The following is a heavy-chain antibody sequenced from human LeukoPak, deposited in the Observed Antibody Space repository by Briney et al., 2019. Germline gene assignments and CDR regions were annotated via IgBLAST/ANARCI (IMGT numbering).Heavy chain of an antibody. CDR1: GFTFSSYS. Sequence: GGSLRHSCAASGFTFSSYSMNWVRQAPGKGLEWVSSISSSSSYISYADSVKGRFTISRDNAKNSLYLQMNSLRAEDTAVYYCARDRTTPLDYWGQGTLVTVSS. D-gene: IGHD1-7*01. V-gene: IGHV3-21*01. CDR2: ISSSSSYI. CDR3: ARDRTTPLDY. J-gene: IGHJ4*02.